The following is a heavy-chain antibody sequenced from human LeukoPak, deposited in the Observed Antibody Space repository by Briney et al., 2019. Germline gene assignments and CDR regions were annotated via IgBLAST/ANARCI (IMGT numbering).Heavy chain of an antibody. CDR1: GFTFTSDA. CDR2: TVSRGTT. J-gene: IGHJ5*02. D-gene: IGHD6-19*01. Sequence: GGSLRLSCAASGFTFTSDAMNWVRQAPGKGLEWVSSTVSRGTTQYADSVKGRFTVSRDTSKNTLYLQMNSLGADDTAVYYCAKCSTSAYTTGWCNWIDPWGQGTLVTVSS. V-gene: IGHV3-23*01. CDR3: AKCSTSAYTTGWCNWIDP.